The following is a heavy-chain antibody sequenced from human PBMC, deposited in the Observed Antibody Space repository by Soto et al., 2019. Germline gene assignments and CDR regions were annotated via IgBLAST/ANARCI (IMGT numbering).Heavy chain of an antibody. V-gene: IGHV3-23*01. D-gene: IGHD2-2*01. CDR1: GFTFSNYA. CDR3: AKGDCSSVSCLSFQN. Sequence: EVQLLESGGGLVQPGGSLRLSCAASGFTFSNYAMSWVRQAPGEGLQWVSSIGGSGGTTYYADSVKGRFTISRDNSKNTLDLQMNSLRADDTAVYYCAKGDCSSVSCLSFQNWGQGTLVTVSS. CDR2: IGGSGGTT. J-gene: IGHJ1*01.